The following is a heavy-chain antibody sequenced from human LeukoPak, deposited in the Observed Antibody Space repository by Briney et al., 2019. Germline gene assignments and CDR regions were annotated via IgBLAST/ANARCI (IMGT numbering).Heavy chain of an antibody. Sequence: GGSLRLSCAVSGFTFSSYGMHWVRQAPGKGLEWVAVISYGGSNKYYADSVKGRFTISKDNQRNTLYLQMNSLRTDDTAVYYCTKQGLASGSSFSAWFDPWGQGTLVTVSS. CDR1: GFTFSSYG. J-gene: IGHJ5*02. CDR3: TKQGLASGSSFSAWFDP. D-gene: IGHD3-10*01. CDR2: ISYGGSNK. V-gene: IGHV3-30*18.